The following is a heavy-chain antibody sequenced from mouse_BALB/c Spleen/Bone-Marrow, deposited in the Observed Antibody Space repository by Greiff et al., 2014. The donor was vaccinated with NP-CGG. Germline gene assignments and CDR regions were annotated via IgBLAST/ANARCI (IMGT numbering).Heavy chain of an antibody. CDR3: SRLSYDYDGAWFAY. J-gene: IGHJ3*01. CDR1: GFTFSSYD. Sequence: EVQVVESGEDLVRPGGSLKLSCAASGFTFSSYDMSWVRQTPDKRLEWVATIGSGGSYTYYPDSVKGRFTISRDNAKNTLYLQMSSLKSEDTAMYYCSRLSYDYDGAWFAYWGQGTLVTVSA. D-gene: IGHD2-4*01. V-gene: IGHV5-6*01. CDR2: IGSGGSYT.